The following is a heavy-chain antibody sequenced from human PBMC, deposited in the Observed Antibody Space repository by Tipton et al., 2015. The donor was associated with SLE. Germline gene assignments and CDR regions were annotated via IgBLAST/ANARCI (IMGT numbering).Heavy chain of an antibody. CDR1: GGSISSGGYS. CDR3: ARNSPSSPYYYFDY. D-gene: IGHD2-2*01. V-gene: IGHV4-30-2*01. CDR2: IYHSGST. Sequence: LRLSCAVSGGSISSGGYSWSWIRQPPGKGLEWIGYIYHSGSTYYNPSLKGRVTISVDRSKNQFSLKLSSVTAADTAVYYCARNSPSSPYYYFDYWGQGTLVTVSS. J-gene: IGHJ4*02.